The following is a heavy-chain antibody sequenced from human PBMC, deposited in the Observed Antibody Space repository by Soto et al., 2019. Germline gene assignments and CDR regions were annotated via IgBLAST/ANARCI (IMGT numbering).Heavy chain of an antibody. CDR1: GDSVSSNSAA. D-gene: IGHD6-13*01. V-gene: IGHV6-1*01. J-gene: IGHJ6*02. CDR3: ARAPGYRSSWYEGYYYYGMDV. Sequence: PSQTLSLTCAISGDSVSSNSAAWNWIRQSPSRGLEWLGRTYYRSKWYNDYAVSVKSRITINPDTSKNQFSLQLNSVTPEDTAVYYCARAPGYRSSWYEGYYYYGMDVWGQGTTVTVSS. CDR2: TYYRSKWYN.